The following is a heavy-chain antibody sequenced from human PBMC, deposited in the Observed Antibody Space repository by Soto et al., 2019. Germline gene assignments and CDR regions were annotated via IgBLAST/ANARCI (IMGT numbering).Heavy chain of an antibody. V-gene: IGHV1-69*06. J-gene: IGHJ5*01. Sequence: GASVKVSCKASGGTFSSYAISWVRQAPGQGLEWMGGIIPIFGTANYAQKFQGRVTITADKSTSTAYMELSRLRSEDTAVYYCASAVERSGGSFYPWFHSCGQGTRVTVSA. CDR2: IIPIFGTA. CDR1: GGTFSSYA. CDR3: ASAVERSGGSFYPWFHS. D-gene: IGHD2-15*01.